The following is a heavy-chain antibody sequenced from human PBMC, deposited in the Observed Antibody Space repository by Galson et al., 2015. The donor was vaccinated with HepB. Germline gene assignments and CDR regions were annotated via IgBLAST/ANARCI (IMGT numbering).Heavy chain of an antibody. J-gene: IGHJ4*02. D-gene: IGHD2-2*01. Sequence: SVKVSCKASGYDFITYGISWVRQAPGQGLEWVGWTGTFNGATKYAPKFQGRVAMTTDTSTSTAYMELRSLTTDDTAVYYCAREWGNIALLPAGIDYWGQGTLVTVSS. CDR1: GYDFITYG. V-gene: IGHV1-18*01. CDR3: AREWGNIALLPAGIDY. CDR2: TGTFNGAT.